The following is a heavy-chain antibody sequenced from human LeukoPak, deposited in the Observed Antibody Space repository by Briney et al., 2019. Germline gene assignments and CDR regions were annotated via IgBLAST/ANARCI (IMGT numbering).Heavy chain of an antibody. CDR3: AKGSTLRFLEWLLYRTEYFQH. D-gene: IGHD3-3*01. V-gene: IGHV3-9*01. CDR1: GFTFDDYA. J-gene: IGHJ1*01. CDR2: ISWNSASI. Sequence: PGRSLRLSCAASGFTFDDYAMHWVRQAPGKGLEWVSGISWNSASIGYADSVKGRFTISRDSAKNSLYLQMHSLRAEDTALYYCAKGSTLRFLEWLLYRTEYFQHWGQGTLVTVSS.